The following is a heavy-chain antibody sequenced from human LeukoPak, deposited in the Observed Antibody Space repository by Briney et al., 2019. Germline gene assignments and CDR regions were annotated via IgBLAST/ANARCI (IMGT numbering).Heavy chain of an antibody. D-gene: IGHD1-26*01. J-gene: IGHJ5*02. CDR3: ARRPLWIVGATCNWFDP. V-gene: IGHV4-59*12. CDR2: IYYSGTT. Sequence: PSETLSLTCTVSGGSISSYYWSWIRQPPGKGLEWIGYIYYSGTTNYNPSLKSRVTISVDTSKNQLSLRLSSVTAADTAVYYCARRPLWIVGATCNWFDPWGQRTLVTVSS. CDR1: GGSISSYY.